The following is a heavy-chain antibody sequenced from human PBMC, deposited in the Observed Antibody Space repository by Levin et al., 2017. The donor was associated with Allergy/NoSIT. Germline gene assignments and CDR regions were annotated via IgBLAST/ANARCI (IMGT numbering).Heavy chain of an antibody. CDR2: IGSSGATT. J-gene: IGHJ4*02. Sequence: PGGSLRLSCAASGFTFSSYGMAWVRQAPGKGLEWVSSIGSSGATTYYADSVKGRFTISRDNSKNTLFLQMNSLRVEDTAVYYCAKLVASATECWGQGTLVTVSS. D-gene: IGHD2-2*01. V-gene: IGHV3-23*01. CDR3: AKLVASATEC. CDR1: GFTFSSYG.